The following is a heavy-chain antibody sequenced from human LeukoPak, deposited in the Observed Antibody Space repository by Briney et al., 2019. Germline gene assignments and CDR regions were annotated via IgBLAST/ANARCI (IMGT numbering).Heavy chain of an antibody. CDR1: GFNFSSYW. V-gene: IGHV3-74*01. D-gene: IGHD3-3*01. CDR3: AKDGFYDFWSGYPNH. CDR2: INSDGSST. J-gene: IGHJ5*02. Sequence: GGSLRLSCAASGFNFSSYWMHWVRQAPGKGLVWVSRINSDGSSTSYADSVKGRFTISRDNAKNTLYLQMNSLRAEDTAMYYCAKDGFYDFWSGYPNHWGQGILVTVSS.